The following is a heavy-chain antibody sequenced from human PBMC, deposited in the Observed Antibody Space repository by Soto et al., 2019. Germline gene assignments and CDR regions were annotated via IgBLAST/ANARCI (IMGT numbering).Heavy chain of an antibody. CDR1: GLTFSSYA. D-gene: IGHD4-17*01. J-gene: IGHJ1*01. CDR3: AKGTMTTYFQH. Sequence: EVQLLESGGGLVQPGGSLRLSCAASGLTFSSYAMSWVRQAPGEGLEWVSAISGSGGSTYYADSVKGRFTISRDNSKNTLYLQMNSLRAEDTAVCYCAKGTMTTYFQHWGQGTLVTVSS. V-gene: IGHV3-23*01. CDR2: ISGSGGST.